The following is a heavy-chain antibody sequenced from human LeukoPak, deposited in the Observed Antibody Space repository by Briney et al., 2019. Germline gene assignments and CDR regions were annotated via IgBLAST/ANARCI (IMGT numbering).Heavy chain of an antibody. CDR2: IYYSGST. V-gene: IGHV4-39*07. CDR1: GGSISSSSYY. D-gene: IGHD5-12*01. Sequence: SETLSLTCTVSGGSISSSSYYWGWIRQPPGKGLEWIGSIYYSGSTYYNPSLKSRVTISVDTFKNQFSLKLSSVTAADTAVYYCARDHQGGYSGYDPNFDYWGQGTLVTVSS. CDR3: ARDHQGGYSGYDPNFDY. J-gene: IGHJ4*02.